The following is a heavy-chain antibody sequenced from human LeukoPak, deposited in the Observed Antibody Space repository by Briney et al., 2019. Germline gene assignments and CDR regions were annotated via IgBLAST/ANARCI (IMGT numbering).Heavy chain of an antibody. J-gene: IGHJ2*01. Sequence: ASVKVSCKASGYTFTSYYMHWVRQAPGQGLEWMGIINPSGGSTSYAQKFQGRVTMTRDTSTSTVYMELSSLRSEDTAVYYCAREASSGWYLWWYFDLWGRGTLVTVSS. CDR1: GYTFTSYY. V-gene: IGHV1-46*01. D-gene: IGHD6-13*01. CDR2: INPSGGST. CDR3: AREASSGWYLWWYFDL.